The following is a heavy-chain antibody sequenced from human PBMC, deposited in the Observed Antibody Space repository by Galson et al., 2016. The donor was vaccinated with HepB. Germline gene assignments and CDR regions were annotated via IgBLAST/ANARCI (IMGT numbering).Heavy chain of an antibody. CDR1: AFSFSTYG. Sequence: SLRLSCAASAFSFSTYGMSWVRQAPGKGLEWVASIKQDGSDKYYLDSVKGRFIVSRVNSKNTLHLQMNSLRVEDTAVYYCAKDSPGYSGYDWGYWGQGTLVTVSS. CDR2: IKQDGSDK. V-gene: IGHV3-7*03. D-gene: IGHD5-12*01. CDR3: AKDSPGYSGYDWGY. J-gene: IGHJ4*02.